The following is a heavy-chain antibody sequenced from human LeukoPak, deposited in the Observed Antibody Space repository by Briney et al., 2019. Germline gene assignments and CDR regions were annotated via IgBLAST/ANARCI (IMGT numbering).Heavy chain of an antibody. Sequence: SQTLSLTCAVSGGSISSGGYSWSWIRQPAGKGLEWIGRIFATGSTDYNPSLKSRITISVDTSKNQFSLKLSSVTAADTAMYFCARDPFLYRDAFDIWGQGTMVTVSS. CDR1: GGSISSGGYS. CDR3: ARDPFLYRDAFDI. D-gene: IGHD3-16*01. J-gene: IGHJ3*02. CDR2: IFATGST. V-gene: IGHV4-61*02.